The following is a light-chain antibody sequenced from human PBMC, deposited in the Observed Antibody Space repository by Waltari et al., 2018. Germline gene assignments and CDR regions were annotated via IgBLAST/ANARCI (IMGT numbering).Light chain of an antibody. V-gene: IGLV1-44*01. Sequence: QSVLTQPPSASETSGPRVTISCSGSSSNIGSKTVNWYQQLPGTAPKLLIYSNDKRPSGVPERFSGSKSGTSASLAISGLQSEDEAEYYCAAWDDSLNAVVFGGGTKVTVL. CDR2: SND. CDR1: SSNIGSKT. J-gene: IGLJ2*01. CDR3: AAWDDSLNAVV.